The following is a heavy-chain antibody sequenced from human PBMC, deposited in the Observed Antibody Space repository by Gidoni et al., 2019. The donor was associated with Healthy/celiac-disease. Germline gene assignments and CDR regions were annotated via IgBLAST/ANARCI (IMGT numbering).Heavy chain of an antibody. V-gene: IGHV4-34*01. D-gene: IGHD5-12*01. CDR2: INHSGST. CDR1: GGSFSGYY. CDR3: ARGSNSGYVH. Sequence: QVQLQQWGAGLLKPSETLSLTCAVYGGSFSGYYWSWIRQPPGKGLEWIGEINHSGSTNYNPSLKSRVTISVDTSKNQFSLKLSSVTAADTAVYYCARGSNSGYVHWGQGTLVTVSS. J-gene: IGHJ4*02.